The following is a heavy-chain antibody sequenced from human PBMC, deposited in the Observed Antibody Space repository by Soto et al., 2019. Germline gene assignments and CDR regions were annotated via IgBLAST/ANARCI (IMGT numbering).Heavy chain of an antibody. CDR2: IIPIFGTA. Sequence: QVQLVQSGAEVKKPGSSVKVSCKASGGTFSSYAISWVRQAPGQGLEWMGGIIPIFGTANYAQKFQGRVTINADETTSTAYMGLSNMRSENTAVYYCWGYCSSTSCCYTAMDRFDYWGQGTLVTVSS. V-gene: IGHV1-69*01. J-gene: IGHJ4*02. CDR1: GGTFSSYA. D-gene: IGHD2-2*01. CDR3: WGYCSSTSCCYTAMDRFDY.